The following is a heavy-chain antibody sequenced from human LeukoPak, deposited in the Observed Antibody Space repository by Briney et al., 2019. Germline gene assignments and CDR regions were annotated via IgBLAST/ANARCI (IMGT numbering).Heavy chain of an antibody. CDR1: GGSISSYY. Sequence: SETLSLTCTVSGGSISSYYWSWIRQPPGKGLEWIGYVYYSGSTNYNPSLKSRVTISLDTSKNQFSLKLSSVTAADPAMYYCARVTLSDLYYYYYMDVWGKGTTVTVSS. D-gene: IGHD3-16*02. CDR2: VYYSGST. V-gene: IGHV4-59*01. J-gene: IGHJ6*03. CDR3: ARVTLSDLYYYYYMDV.